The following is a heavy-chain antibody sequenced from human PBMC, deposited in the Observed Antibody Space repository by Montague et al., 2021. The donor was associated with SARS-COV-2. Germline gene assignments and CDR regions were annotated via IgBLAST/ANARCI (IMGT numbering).Heavy chain of an antibody. CDR3: ARGRTDLGAYYDFWGGDYCGGQNWFDP. V-gene: IGHV4-34*01. J-gene: IGHJ5*02. Sequence: SETLSLTCAVYGGSFSGHYWSWIRQPPGKGLEWIGEINHSGSTNYNPSLKSRVTISVDTSKNQFSLRLSSVTAADTAVYYCARGRTDLGAYYDFWGGDYCGGQNWFDPWGQGTLVTVSS. D-gene: IGHD3-3*01. CDR1: GGSFSGHY. CDR2: INHSGST.